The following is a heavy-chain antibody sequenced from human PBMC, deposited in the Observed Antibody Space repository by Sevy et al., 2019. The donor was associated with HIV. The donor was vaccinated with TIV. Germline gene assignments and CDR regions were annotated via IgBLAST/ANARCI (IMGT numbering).Heavy chain of an antibody. V-gene: IGHV1-2*02. CDR1: GYTFTGYY. CDR2: INPNSGGT. J-gene: IGHJ4*02. D-gene: IGHD2-2*01. CDR3: ARVLGYCSSTSCPYYFDY. Sequence: ASVKVSCKASGYTFTGYYMHWVRQAPGQGLEWMGWINPNSGGTNYAQKFQGRVTMTRDTSISTAYMELSRLGSDDTAVYYCARVLGYCSSTSCPYYFDYWGQGTLVTVSS.